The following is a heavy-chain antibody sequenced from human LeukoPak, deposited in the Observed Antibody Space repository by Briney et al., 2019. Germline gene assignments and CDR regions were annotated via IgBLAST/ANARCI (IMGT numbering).Heavy chain of an antibody. CDR2: IYYSGST. V-gene: IGHV4-30-4*01. Sequence: SSGTLSLTCTVSGGSTSSGDYYWSWIRQPPGKGLEWIGYIYYSGSTYYNPSLKSRVTISVDTSKNQFSLKLSSVTAADTAVYYCARVRIRDQLPDYWGQGTLVTVSS. J-gene: IGHJ4*02. CDR1: GGSTSSGDYY. D-gene: IGHD2-2*01. CDR3: ARVRIRDQLPDY.